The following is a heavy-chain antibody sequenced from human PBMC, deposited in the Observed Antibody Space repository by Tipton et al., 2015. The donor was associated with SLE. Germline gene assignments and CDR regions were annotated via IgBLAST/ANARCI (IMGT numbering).Heavy chain of an antibody. D-gene: IGHD6-25*01. CDR1: GASISSGSYY. J-gene: IGHJ4*02. CDR2: IYTSGSVT. Sequence: TLSLTCIVSGASISSGSYYWSWIRQPAGKGLEWIGHIYTSGSVTHYNPSLKSRVTISVDTSKNQFSLNLNSVTAADTALYYCARVGAASPRGFDYWGQGTPVTVAS. CDR3: ARVGAASPRGFDY. V-gene: IGHV4-61*09.